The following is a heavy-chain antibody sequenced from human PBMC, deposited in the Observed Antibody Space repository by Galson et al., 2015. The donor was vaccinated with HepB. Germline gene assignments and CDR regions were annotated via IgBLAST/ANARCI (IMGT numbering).Heavy chain of an antibody. V-gene: IGHV7-4-1*02. CDR3: ARDYSSGWYLGAFDI. Sequence: SVKVSCKASGYTFTSYAMHWVRQAPGQGLEWMGWINTNTGNPTYAQSFTGRFVFSLDTSVSTAYLQISSLKAEDTAVYYCARDYSSGWYLGAFDIWGQGTMVTVSS. CDR1: GYTFTSYA. D-gene: IGHD6-19*01. J-gene: IGHJ3*02. CDR2: INTNTGNP.